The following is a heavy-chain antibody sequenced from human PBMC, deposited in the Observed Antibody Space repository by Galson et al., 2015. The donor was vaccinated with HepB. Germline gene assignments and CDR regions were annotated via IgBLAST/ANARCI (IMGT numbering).Heavy chain of an antibody. J-gene: IGHJ4*02. V-gene: IGHV3-15*01. D-gene: IGHD3-10*01. Sequence: SLRLSCAASGFTFSNAWMSWVRQAPGKGLEWVGRIKSKTDGGTTDYAAPVKGRFTISRDDSKNTLYLQMNSLKTEDTAVYYCTTGEGLWFGERDYWGQGTLVTVSS. CDR1: GFTFSNAW. CDR2: IKSKTDGGTT. CDR3: TTGEGLWFGERDY.